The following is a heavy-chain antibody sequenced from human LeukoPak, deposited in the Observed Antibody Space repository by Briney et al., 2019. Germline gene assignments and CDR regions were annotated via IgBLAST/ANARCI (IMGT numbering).Heavy chain of an antibody. J-gene: IGHJ4*02. CDR3: TRREYSSSWYGLDY. CDR2: IRSKANSYAT. CDR1: GFTFSGSA. Sequence: GGSLRLSCAASGFTFSGSAMHWVRQASGKGLEWVGRIRSKANSYATAYAASVKGRFTISRDDSKNTAYLQMNSLKTEDTAVYYCTRREYSSSWYGLDYWGQGTLVTVSS. V-gene: IGHV3-73*01. D-gene: IGHD6-13*01.